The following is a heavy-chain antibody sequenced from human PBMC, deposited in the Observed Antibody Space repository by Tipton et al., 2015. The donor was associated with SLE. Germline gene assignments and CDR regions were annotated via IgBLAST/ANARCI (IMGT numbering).Heavy chain of an antibody. Sequence: VQLVQSGGGVVRPGGSLRVSCAASGFTFDDCDMGWVRQAPGKGLEWVSGINWNGGSTGYADSVKGRFTISRDNARNSLYLQMNSLRAEDTALYYCARGGRGYSYGYPFYYFDYWGQGTPVTVSS. V-gene: IGHV3-20*04. CDR3: ARGGRGYSYGYPFYYFDY. CDR2: INWNGGST. D-gene: IGHD5-18*01. J-gene: IGHJ4*02. CDR1: GFTFDDCD.